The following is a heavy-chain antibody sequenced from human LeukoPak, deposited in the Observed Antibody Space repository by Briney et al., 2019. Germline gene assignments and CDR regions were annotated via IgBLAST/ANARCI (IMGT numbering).Heavy chain of an antibody. CDR1: GFTFSSYA. D-gene: IGHD1-26*01. V-gene: IGHV3-23*01. CDR2: ISGSGGST. Sequence: PGGSLRLSCAASGFTFSSYAMSWVRQAPGKGLEWVSAISGSGGSTYYADSVKGRFTISRDNSKNTLYLQMNSLRAEDTAVYYCTRTPYSGSYFRWFDPWGQGTLVTVSS. CDR3: TRTPYSGSYFRWFDP. J-gene: IGHJ5*02.